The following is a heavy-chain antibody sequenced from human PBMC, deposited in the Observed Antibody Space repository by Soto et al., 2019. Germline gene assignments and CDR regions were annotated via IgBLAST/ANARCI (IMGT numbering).Heavy chain of an antibody. D-gene: IGHD3-3*01. Sequence: PGGSLRLSCAASGFTFSSCAMHWVRQAPGKGLEWVALISYDGSNKYYADSVKGRFTISRDNSKNTLYLQMNSLRAEDTAVYYYARDKRDLRFLEWSYYFDYWGQGTLVTVSS. CDR3: ARDKRDLRFLEWSYYFDY. V-gene: IGHV3-30-3*01. CDR1: GFTFSSCA. J-gene: IGHJ4*02. CDR2: ISYDGSNK.